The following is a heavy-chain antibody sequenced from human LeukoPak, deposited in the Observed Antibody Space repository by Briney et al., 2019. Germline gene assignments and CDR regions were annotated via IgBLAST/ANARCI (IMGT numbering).Heavy chain of an antibody. J-gene: IGHJ4*02. CDR2: INPNSGGT. CDR3: ARDARLYCSSTSCYLFDY. D-gene: IGHD2-2*01. V-gene: IGHV1-2*02. Sequence: ASVKVSCKASGYTFTGYYMHWVRQAPGQGLEWMGWINPNSGGTNYAQKFQGRVTMTRDTSISTAYMELSRLRSDDTAVYYRARDARLYCSSTSCYLFDYWGQGTLVTVSS. CDR1: GYTFTGYY.